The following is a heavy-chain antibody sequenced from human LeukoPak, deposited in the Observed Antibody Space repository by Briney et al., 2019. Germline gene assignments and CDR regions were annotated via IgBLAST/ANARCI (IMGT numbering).Heavy chain of an antibody. Sequence: SETLSLTCTVSGGSISSYYWSWIRQPPGKGLEWIGYIYYSGSTNYNPSLKSRVTISVDTSKNQFSLKLSSVTAADTAVYYCARPYSSNWYGALDIWGQGTMVTVSS. D-gene: IGHD6-13*01. CDR1: GGSISSYY. CDR2: IYYSGST. J-gene: IGHJ3*02. CDR3: ARPYSSNWYGALDI. V-gene: IGHV4-59*01.